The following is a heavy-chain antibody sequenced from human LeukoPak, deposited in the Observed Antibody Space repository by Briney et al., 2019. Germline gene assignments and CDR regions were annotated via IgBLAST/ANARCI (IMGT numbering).Heavy chain of an antibody. CDR1: GFTFSIYG. CDR3: AKDLGVQWRLPYYSDY. V-gene: IGHV3-30*18. Sequence: PGGSLRLSCAASGFTFSIYGMHWVRQAPGKGLEWVAVISYDGSYKYYADSVKGRFTISRDNSRNTLYLQMNSLRREETAVYYCAKDLGVQWRLPYYSDYWGQGTLVTVSS. D-gene: IGHD3-3*01. CDR2: ISYDGSYK. J-gene: IGHJ4*02.